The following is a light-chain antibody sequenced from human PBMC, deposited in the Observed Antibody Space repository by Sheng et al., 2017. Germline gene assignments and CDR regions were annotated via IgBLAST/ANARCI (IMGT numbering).Light chain of an antibody. J-gene: IGKJ5*01. CDR1: QSVSSN. CDR3: QQYKNWPPIT. Sequence: EIVMTQSPATLSVSPGKRATLSCRASQSVSSNLAWYQQKPGQAPRLLIYGAATRATGIPARFSGGGSGTEFTLTISSLQSEDFAVYYCQQYKNWPPITFGQGTRLEIK. V-gene: IGKV3-15*01. CDR2: GAA.